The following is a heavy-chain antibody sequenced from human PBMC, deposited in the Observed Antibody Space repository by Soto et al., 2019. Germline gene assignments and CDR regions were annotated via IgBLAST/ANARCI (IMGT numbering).Heavy chain of an antibody. CDR3: ARGICSGCLLYYYYGMDV. CDR2: MNPNSGNT. D-gene: IGHD6-19*01. Sequence: QVQLVQSGAEVKKPGASVKVSCKASGYTFTSYDINWVRQATGQGLEWMGWMNPNSGNTGYAQKFQGRVTMTRNTSISTDYMELSSLRSDDTAVYYCARGICSGCLLYYYYGMDVWGQGTTVTFSS. J-gene: IGHJ6*02. CDR1: GYTFTSYD. V-gene: IGHV1-8*01.